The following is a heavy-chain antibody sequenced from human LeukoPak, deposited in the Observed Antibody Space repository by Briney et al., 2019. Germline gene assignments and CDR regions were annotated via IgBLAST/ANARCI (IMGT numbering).Heavy chain of an antibody. CDR3: ARHAFHNDNSDYYFAH. V-gene: IGHV5-51*01. CDR2: IYPGEFDI. D-gene: IGHD3-22*01. CDR1: GYSFNDYW. J-gene: IGHJ4*02. Sequence: GESLKISCKGSGYSFNDYWIGWVRQMPGKGLEWMGLIYPGEFDIRYSPSFQGQVTISADKSISIAYLQWKSLKASDTAMYYCARHAFHNDNSDYYFAHWGQGTLVTVSS.